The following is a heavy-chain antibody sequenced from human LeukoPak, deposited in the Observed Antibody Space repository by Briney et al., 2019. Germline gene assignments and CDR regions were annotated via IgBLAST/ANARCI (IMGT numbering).Heavy chain of an antibody. J-gene: IGHJ4*02. CDR1: GGTFSSYA. V-gene: IGHV1-69*04. Sequence: GASVKVSCKASGGTFSSYAISWVRQAPGQGLEWMGRIIPILGIANYAQKFQGRVTITADKSTSTAYMELSSLRSEDTAVYYCARDPQNRSWTPSRFDYWGQGTLVTVSS. CDR2: IIPILGIA. CDR3: ARDPQNRSWTPSRFDY. D-gene: IGHD3/OR15-3a*01.